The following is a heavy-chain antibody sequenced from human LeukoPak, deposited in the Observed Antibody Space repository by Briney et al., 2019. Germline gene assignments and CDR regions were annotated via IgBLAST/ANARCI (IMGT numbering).Heavy chain of an antibody. CDR1: GGTFSSDA. V-gene: IGHV1-69*05. D-gene: IGHD3-22*01. J-gene: IGHJ3*02. CDR3: ARGVYYYHNSGYSLDAFDI. CDR2: IIPIFGTA. Sequence: ASVKDSCKAPGGTFSSDAISGVRPAPGQGREWMGGIIPIFGTANYAQKFKGRVTITTDKSTSTPYMELSRLRDKETHGYNSARGVYYYHNSGYSLDAFDIWGQGTRVTVS.